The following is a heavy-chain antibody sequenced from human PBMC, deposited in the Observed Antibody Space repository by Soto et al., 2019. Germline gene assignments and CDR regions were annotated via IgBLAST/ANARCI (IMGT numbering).Heavy chain of an antibody. V-gene: IGHV1-3*01. CDR2: INAGNGNT. Sequence: ASVKVSCKASGYTFTSYAMQWVRQAPGQRLEWMGWINAGNGNTKYSHKFQGRVTITRDTSASTAYMELSSLRSEDTAVYYCAHSSSWYLDWFDPWGQGTLVTVSS. J-gene: IGHJ5*02. CDR3: AHSSSWYLDWFDP. D-gene: IGHD6-13*01. CDR1: GYTFTSYA.